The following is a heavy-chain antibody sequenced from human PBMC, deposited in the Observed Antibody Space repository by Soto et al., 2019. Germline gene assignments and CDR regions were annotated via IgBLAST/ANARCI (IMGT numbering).Heavy chain of an antibody. CDR3: AKDTYSSSWYV. J-gene: IGHJ4*02. CDR2: LSYDGGNI. Sequence: GGSLRLSCVAPDFSFTHHAMTWVRLPPGKGLQWVAGLSYDGGNIYYRDSVRGRFTISRDNSKNTLYLQMHSLKAEDTAVYYGAKDTYSSSWYVWGQGTLVTVSS. CDR1: DFSFTHHA. V-gene: IGHV3-23*01. D-gene: IGHD6-13*01.